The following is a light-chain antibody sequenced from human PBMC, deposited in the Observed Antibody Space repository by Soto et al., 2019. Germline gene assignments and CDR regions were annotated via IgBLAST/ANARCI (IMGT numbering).Light chain of an antibody. CDR1: SSDVGGYNY. J-gene: IGLJ2*01. Sequence: QSALTQPRSVSGSPGQSVTISCTGTSSDVGGYNYVSWYKQHPGKAPKLMIYDVSKRPSGVPDRFSGSKSGNTASLTISGLQAEDEADYYCCSYAGSYTVVFGGGTKLTVL. V-gene: IGLV2-11*01. CDR3: CSYAGSYTVV. CDR2: DVS.